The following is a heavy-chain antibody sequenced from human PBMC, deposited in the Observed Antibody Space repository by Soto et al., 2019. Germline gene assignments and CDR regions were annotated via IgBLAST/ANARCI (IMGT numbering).Heavy chain of an antibody. D-gene: IGHD6-19*01. CDR1: GGSVSSGSYY. CDR2: IYYSGST. J-gene: IGHJ5*02. Sequence: SETLSLTCTVSGGSVSSGSYYWSWIRQPPGKGLEWIGYIYYSGSTNYNPSLKSRVTISVDTSKNQFSLKLSSVTAADTAVYYCARVSASYSSGWYWLDPWGQGTWSPSPQ. CDR3: ARVSASYSSGWYWLDP. V-gene: IGHV4-61*01.